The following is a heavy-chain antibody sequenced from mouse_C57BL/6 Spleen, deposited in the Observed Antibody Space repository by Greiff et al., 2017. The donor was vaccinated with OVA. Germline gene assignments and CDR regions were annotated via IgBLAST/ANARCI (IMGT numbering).Heavy chain of an antibody. CDR1: GFSFNTYA. CDR3: VRQYYYGFDY. V-gene: IGHV10-1*01. Sequence: DVKLVESGGGLVQPKGSLKLSCAASGFSFNTYAMNWVRQAPGKGLEWVARIRSKSNNYATYYADSVKDRFTISRDDSESMLYLQMNNLKTEDTAMYYCVRQYYYGFDYWGQGTTLTVSS. J-gene: IGHJ2*01. D-gene: IGHD1-1*01. CDR2: IRSKSNNYAT.